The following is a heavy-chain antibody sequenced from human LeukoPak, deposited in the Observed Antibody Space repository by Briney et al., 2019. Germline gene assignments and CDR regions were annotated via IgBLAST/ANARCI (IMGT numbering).Heavy chain of an antibody. J-gene: IGHJ4*02. CDR1: GGSISSYY. CDR2: IYYSGST. D-gene: IGHD3-10*01. V-gene: IGHV4-59*01. Sequence: SETLSLTCTVSGGSISSYYWSWVRQPPGKGLEWIGYIYYSGSTNYNPSLKSRVTISVDTSKNQFSLKLSSVTAADTAVDYCARAQVAWWLGGGFDYWGQGTLVTVSS. CDR3: ARAQVAWWLGGGFDY.